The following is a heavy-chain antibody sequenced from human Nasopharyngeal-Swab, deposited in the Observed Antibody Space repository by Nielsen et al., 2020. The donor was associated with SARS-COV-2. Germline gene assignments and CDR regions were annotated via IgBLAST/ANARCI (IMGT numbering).Heavy chain of an antibody. CDR3: ARDNLDYGDYNPEDYYYYYGMDV. V-gene: IGHV3-33*01. CDR2: IWYDGSNK. J-gene: IGHJ6*02. D-gene: IGHD4-17*01. CDR1: GFTFSSYG. Sequence: GESLKISCAASGFTFSSYGMHWVRQAPGKGLEWVAVIWYDGSNKYYADSVKGRFTISRDNSKNTLYLQMNSLRAEDTAVYYCARDNLDYGDYNPEDYYYYYGMDVWGQGTKVTVSS.